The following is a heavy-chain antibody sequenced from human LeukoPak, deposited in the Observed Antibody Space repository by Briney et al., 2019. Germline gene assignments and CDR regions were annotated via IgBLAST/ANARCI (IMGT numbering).Heavy chain of an antibody. V-gene: IGHV4-34*01. CDR1: GGSFSGCY. J-gene: IGHJ4*02. D-gene: IGHD6-6*01. CDR2: INHSGST. Sequence: SETLSLTCAVYGGSFSGCYWSWIRQPPGKGLEWIGEINHSGSTNYNPSLKSRVTISVDTSKNQFSLKLSSVTAADTAVYYCQLYSSSPTPEYYFDYWGQGTLVTVSS. CDR3: QLYSSSPTPEYYFDY.